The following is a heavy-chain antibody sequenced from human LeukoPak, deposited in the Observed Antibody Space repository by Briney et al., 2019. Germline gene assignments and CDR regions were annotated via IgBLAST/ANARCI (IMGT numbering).Heavy chain of an antibody. CDR3: AREYGPGVIDPSYYYFYMDV. V-gene: IGHV1-2*02. CDR1: GYTFTSYY. CDR2: INPNSGGT. J-gene: IGHJ6*03. Sequence: GASVKVSCKASGYTFTSYYMHWVRQAPGQGLEWMGWINPNSGGTNYAQKFQGRVTMTRDTSISTAYMELSSLRSDDTAVYYCAREYGPGVIDPSYYYFYMDVWGKGTTVTVSS. D-gene: IGHD3-10*01.